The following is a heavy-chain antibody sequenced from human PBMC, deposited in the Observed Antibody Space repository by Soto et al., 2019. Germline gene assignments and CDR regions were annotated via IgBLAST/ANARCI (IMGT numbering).Heavy chain of an antibody. CDR1: GFTFSNAW. CDR2: IKSKTDGGTT. V-gene: IGHV3-15*07. CDR3: TTERWGRDYYGMDV. D-gene: IGHD7-27*01. J-gene: IGHJ6*02. Sequence: GGSLRLSCAASGFTFSNAWMNWVRQAPGKGLEWVGRIKSKTDGGTTDYAAPVKGRFTISRDDSKNTLYLQMNSLKTEDTAVYYCTTERWGRDYYGMDVWGQGTTVTVSS.